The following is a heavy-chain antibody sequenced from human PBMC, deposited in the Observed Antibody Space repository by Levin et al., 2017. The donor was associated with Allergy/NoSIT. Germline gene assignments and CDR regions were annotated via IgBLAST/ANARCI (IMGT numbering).Heavy chain of an antibody. CDR3: ARVEGYSGYVGYYYGMDV. CDR2: ISYDGSNK. D-gene: IGHD5-12*01. J-gene: IGHJ6*02. V-gene: IGHV3-30*04. Sequence: GGSLRLSCAASGFTFSSYAMHWVRQAPGKGLEWVAVISYDGSNKYYADSVKGRFTISRDNSKNTLYLQMNSLRAEDTAVYYCARVEGYSGYVGYYYGMDVWGQGTTVTVSS. CDR1: GFTFSSYA.